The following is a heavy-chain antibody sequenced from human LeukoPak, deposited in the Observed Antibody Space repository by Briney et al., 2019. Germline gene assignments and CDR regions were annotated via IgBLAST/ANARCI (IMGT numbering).Heavy chain of an antibody. D-gene: IGHD3-9*01. CDR2: ISAYNGNT. Sequence: ASVKVSCKASGYTFTSYGISWVRQAPGQGLEWMGWISAYNGNTNYAQKLQGRVTMTTDTSTSTAYMELSSLRSEDTAVYYCARGLTLRYFDWLYYWGQGTLVTVSS. CDR1: GYTFTSYG. J-gene: IGHJ4*02. CDR3: ARGLTLRYFDWLYY. V-gene: IGHV1-18*01.